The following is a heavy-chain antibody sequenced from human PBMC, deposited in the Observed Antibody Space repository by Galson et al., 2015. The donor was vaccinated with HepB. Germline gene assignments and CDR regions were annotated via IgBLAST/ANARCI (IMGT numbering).Heavy chain of an antibody. V-gene: IGHV5-51*01. CDR2: IYPGDSDT. J-gene: IGHJ5*02. CDR3: ARSTMVRGASSKGWFDT. CDR1: GYSFTTYW. Sequence: QSGAEVKKPGESLKIPCKGSGYSFTTYWIGWVRQMPGKGLEWMGIIYPGDSDTIYGPSFQGQVTISADRPLSTAYLQWSSLRASDSAIYYCARSTMVRGASSKGWFDTWGQGTLVTVSS. D-gene: IGHD3-10*01.